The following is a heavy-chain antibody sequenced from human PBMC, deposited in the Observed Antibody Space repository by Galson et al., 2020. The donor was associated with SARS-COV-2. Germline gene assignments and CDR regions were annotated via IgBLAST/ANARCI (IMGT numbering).Heavy chain of an antibody. CDR2: IYYSGST. J-gene: IGHJ4*02. CDR1: GGSISSSY. CDR3: ARGGRGYSYGN. D-gene: IGHD5-18*01. V-gene: IGHV4-59*01. Sequence: SETLSLTCTVSGGSISSSYWSWTRQPPGKGLEWIGYIYYSGSTNYNPSLKSRVTISVDTSKNQFSLKLSSVTAADTAVYYCARGGRGYSYGNWGQGTLVTVSS.